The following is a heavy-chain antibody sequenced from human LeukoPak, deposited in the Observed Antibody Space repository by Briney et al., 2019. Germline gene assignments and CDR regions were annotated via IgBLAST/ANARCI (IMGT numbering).Heavy chain of an antibody. J-gene: IGHJ4*02. CDR3: AKDPRALGYYDFWSGYFGSVGFDY. CDR2: ISGSGGST. D-gene: IGHD3-3*01. CDR1: GFTFSSYA. Sequence: PGGSLRLSCAASGFTFSSYAMSWVRQAPGKGLEWVSAISGSGGSTYYADSVKGRFTISRDNSKNTLYLQMNSLRAEDTAVYYCAKDPRALGYYDFWSGYFGSVGFDYWGQGTLVTVSS. V-gene: IGHV3-23*01.